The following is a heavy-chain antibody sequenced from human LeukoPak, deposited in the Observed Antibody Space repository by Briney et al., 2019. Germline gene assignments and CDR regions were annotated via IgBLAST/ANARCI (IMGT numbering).Heavy chain of an antibody. Sequence: GASVKVSCKASGYTFTGYYMHWVRQAPGQGLEWMGRINPNSGGTNYAQKFQGRVTMTRDTPISTAYMELSRLRSDDTAVYYCARLAIAAAGTESEGDYWGQGTLVTVSS. D-gene: IGHD6-13*01. CDR3: ARLAIAAAGTESEGDY. V-gene: IGHV1-2*06. J-gene: IGHJ4*02. CDR2: INPNSGGT. CDR1: GYTFTGYY.